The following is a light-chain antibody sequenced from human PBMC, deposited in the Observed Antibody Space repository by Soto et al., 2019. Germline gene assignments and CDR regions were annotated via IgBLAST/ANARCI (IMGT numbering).Light chain of an antibody. CDR3: QQYNSYPWT. CDR2: DAS. CDR1: QGISSA. V-gene: IGKV1-13*02. Sequence: AIQLTQSPSSLSASVGDRVTITCRASQGISSALAWYQQKPGKAPKLLIYDASSLESGVPSRFSGSGSGTDFTLTISSLQPDDFATYYCQQYNSYPWTFGQGTKGDI. J-gene: IGKJ1*01.